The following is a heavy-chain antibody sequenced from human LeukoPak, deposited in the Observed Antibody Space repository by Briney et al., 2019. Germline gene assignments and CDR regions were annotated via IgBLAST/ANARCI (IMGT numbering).Heavy chain of an antibody. CDR1: GFTFSSYG. J-gene: IGHJ4*02. CDR3: ATSSRSSWYSGFDY. D-gene: IGHD6-13*01. V-gene: IGHV3-33*01. Sequence: GGSLRLSCAASGFTFSSYGMHWVRQAPGKGLEWVAVIWYDGSNKYYADSVKGRFTISRDNSKNTLYLQMNSLRAEDTAVYYCATSSRSSWYSGFDYSGQGTLVTVSS. CDR2: IWYDGSNK.